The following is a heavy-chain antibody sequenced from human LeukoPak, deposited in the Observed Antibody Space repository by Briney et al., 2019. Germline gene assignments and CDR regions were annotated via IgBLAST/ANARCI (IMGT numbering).Heavy chain of an antibody. CDR2: IYGGGGT. D-gene: IGHD6-19*01. CDR1: GFTVSSSY. V-gene: IGHV3-53*04. Sequence: PGGSLRLSCTASGFTVSSSYMTWVRQAPGKGLEWVSLIYGGGGTYYADAVKGRFTISRHNSDNTLYLEINSLRPDDTAVYYCARVGVGTVAGNYFDDWGQGTLVTVSS. CDR3: ARVGVGTVAGNYFDD. J-gene: IGHJ4*02.